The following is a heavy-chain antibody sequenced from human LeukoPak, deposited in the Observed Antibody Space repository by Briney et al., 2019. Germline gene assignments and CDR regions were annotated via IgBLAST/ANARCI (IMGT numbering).Heavy chain of an antibody. D-gene: IGHD4-17*01. J-gene: IGHJ4*02. V-gene: IGHV3-53*01. Sequence: GGSLRLSCAASGFTVSSNYMSWVRHTPGKGLEWVSVIYSGGSTYYADSVKGRFTISRDNSKNTLYLQMNSLRAEDTAVYYCARDSDYGDYSYWGQGTLVTVSS. CDR3: ARDSDYGDYSY. CDR2: IYSGGST. CDR1: GFTVSSNY.